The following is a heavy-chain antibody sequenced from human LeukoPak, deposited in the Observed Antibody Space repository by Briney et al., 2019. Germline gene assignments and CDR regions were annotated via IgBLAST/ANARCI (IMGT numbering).Heavy chain of an antibody. D-gene: IGHD1-26*01. V-gene: IGHV4-61*01. CDR1: GGSVSSGNYY. CDR3: ARGVGAVYWYFDL. J-gene: IGHJ2*01. Sequence: SETLSLTCTVSGGSVSSGNYYWSWIRQPPGKGLEWIGYIYYSGSTNYNPSLKSRVTISVDTSKNQFSLKLTSVTAADTAVYYCARGVGAVYWYFDLWGRGTLVTVST. CDR2: IYYSGST.